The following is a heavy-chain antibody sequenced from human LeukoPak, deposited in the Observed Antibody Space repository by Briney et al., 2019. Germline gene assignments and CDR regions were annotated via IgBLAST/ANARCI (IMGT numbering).Heavy chain of an antibody. CDR3: ARGGSGSSTWFDL. CDR2: ISAYNGNT. J-gene: IGHJ5*02. D-gene: IGHD5-12*01. CDR1: GYTFTTYG. Sequence: ASVKVSCTASGYTFTTYGITWVRQAPGQGLEWMGWISAYNGNTNYAQKLQGRVTMTTETSTSTAYMELRSLRSDDTAIYYCARGGSGSSTWFDLWGQGTLVTVSS. V-gene: IGHV1-18*01.